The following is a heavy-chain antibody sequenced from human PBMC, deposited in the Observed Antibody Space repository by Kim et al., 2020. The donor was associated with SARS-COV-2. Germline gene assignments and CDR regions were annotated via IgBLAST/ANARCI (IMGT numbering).Heavy chain of an antibody. D-gene: IGHD1-26*01. Sequence: ASVKVSCKVSVYTLTELSMHWVRQAPGKGLEWMGGFDPDDGETNYAQKLQGRVTMTADTSTDTAYMELSNLRSEDTAVYYCATDSLGAVGTWGEGTMGTVSS. J-gene: IGHJ3*01. CDR1: VYTLTELS. CDR2: FDPDDGET. CDR3: ATDSLGAVGT. V-gene: IGHV1-24*01.